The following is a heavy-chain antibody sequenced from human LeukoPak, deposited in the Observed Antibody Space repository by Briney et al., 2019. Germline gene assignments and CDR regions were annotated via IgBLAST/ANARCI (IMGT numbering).Heavy chain of an antibody. V-gene: IGHV3-23*01. CDR3: AKDRVPFSSGWSAFGY. D-gene: IGHD6-19*01. Sequence: GGSLSLSCAATGFTFSSYAMSWVRQAPGKGLEWVSAISGSGGSTYYADSVKGRFTISRDNSKNTLYLQMSNLRAEDTAVYYCAKDRVPFSSGWSAFGYWGQGTLVTVSS. J-gene: IGHJ4*02. CDR1: GFTFSSYA. CDR2: ISGSGGST.